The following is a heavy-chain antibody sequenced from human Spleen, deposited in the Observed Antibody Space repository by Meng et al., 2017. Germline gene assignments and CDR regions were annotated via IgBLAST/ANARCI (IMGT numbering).Heavy chain of an antibody. D-gene: IGHD2-21*02. CDR2: IKSKTDGGTT. V-gene: IGHV3-15*01. Sequence: GESLKISCVASGFTFSSYTMRWVRQAPGKGLEWVGRIKSKTDGGTTDYAAPVKGRFTISRDDSKNTLYLQMNSLKTEDTAVYYCTTLMTHDYYYYGMDVWGQGTTVTVSS. CDR3: TTLMTHDYYYYGMDV. J-gene: IGHJ6*02. CDR1: GFTFSSYT.